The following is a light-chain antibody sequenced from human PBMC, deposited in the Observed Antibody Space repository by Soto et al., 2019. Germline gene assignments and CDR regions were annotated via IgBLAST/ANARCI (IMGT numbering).Light chain of an antibody. CDR2: DAS. V-gene: IGKV1-5*01. CDR1: QSISSR. J-gene: IGKJ1*01. CDR3: QHYGSYPVT. Sequence: IMLTQSPVTLSLSAGARVTISCRASQSISSRLAWYQQKPGKAPKLLIYDASTKENGVPSRFSGSGSATEFTLTISSLQPEDFALYYCQHYGSYPVTFGQGTKVDIK.